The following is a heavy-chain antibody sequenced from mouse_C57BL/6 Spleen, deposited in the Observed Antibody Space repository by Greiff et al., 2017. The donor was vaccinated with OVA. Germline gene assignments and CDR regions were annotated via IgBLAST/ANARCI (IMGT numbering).Heavy chain of an antibody. Sequence: QVQLQQSGAELVRPGASVKLSCKASGYTFTAYEMHWVKQTPVHGLEWIGAIDPETGGTAYNQKFTGKAILTADKSSSTAYMELRSLTSEDSAVYYCTRRYGGYFDYWGQGTTLTVSS. D-gene: IGHD2-10*02. CDR2: IDPETGGT. CDR3: TRRYGGYFDY. CDR1: GYTFTAYE. V-gene: IGHV1-15*01. J-gene: IGHJ2*01.